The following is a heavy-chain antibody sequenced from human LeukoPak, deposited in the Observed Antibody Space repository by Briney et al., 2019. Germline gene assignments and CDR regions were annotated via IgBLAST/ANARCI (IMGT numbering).Heavy chain of an antibody. J-gene: IGHJ3*02. CDR3: ARVGGGRAHYDILTDAFDI. Sequence: SETLSLTCTVSGGSISSSSYYWGWIRQPPGKGLEWIGSIYYSGSTYYNPSLKSRVTISVDTSKNQFSLKLSSVTAADTAVYYCARVGGGRAHYDILTDAFDIWGQGTMVTVSS. CDR1: GGSISSSSYY. CDR2: IYYSGST. D-gene: IGHD3-9*01. V-gene: IGHV4-39*07.